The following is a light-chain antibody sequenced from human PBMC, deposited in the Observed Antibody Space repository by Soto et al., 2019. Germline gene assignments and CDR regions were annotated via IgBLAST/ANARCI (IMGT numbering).Light chain of an antibody. CDR2: AAS. Sequence: IRMTLSPSSLSASTGDRVTITCRASQGISSYLAWYQQKPGKAPKLLIYAASTLQSGVPSRFSGSGSGTDFTLTISGLQSEDFATYYCQQYYSYPWTFGQGTKVDIK. CDR1: QGISSY. J-gene: IGKJ1*01. CDR3: QQYYSYPWT. V-gene: IGKV1-8*01.